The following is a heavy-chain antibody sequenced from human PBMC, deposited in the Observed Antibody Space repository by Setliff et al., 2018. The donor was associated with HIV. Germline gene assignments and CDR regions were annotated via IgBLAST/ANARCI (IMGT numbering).Heavy chain of an antibody. D-gene: IGHD1-26*01. J-gene: IGHJ3*02. CDR1: GGSFSGYY. CDR3: ARVELLHDAFDI. Sequence: SETLSLTCAVYGGSFSGYYWSWIRQPPGKGLEWIGEINHSGSTNYNPSLKSRVTISVDTSKNQFSLKLSSVTAADTAVYYCARVELLHDAFDIWGQGTMVTVSS. CDR2: INHSGST. V-gene: IGHV4-34*01.